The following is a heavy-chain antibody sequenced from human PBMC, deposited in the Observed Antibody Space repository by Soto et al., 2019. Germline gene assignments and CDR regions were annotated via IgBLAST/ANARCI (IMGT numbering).Heavy chain of an antibody. J-gene: IGHJ4*02. V-gene: IGHV3-23*01. Sequence: PGGSLRLSCAASGFTFSSYAMSWVRQAPGKGLEWVSAISGSGGSTYYADTVKGRFTISRDNSKNTLYLQMNSLRAEDTAVYYCAKDLMGGGGNFDYWGQGTLVTVSS. D-gene: IGHD3-16*01. CDR1: GFTFSSYA. CDR2: ISGSGGST. CDR3: AKDLMGGGGNFDY.